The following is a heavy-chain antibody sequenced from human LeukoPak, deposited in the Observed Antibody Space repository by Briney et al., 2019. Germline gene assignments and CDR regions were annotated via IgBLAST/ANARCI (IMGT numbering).Heavy chain of an antibody. Sequence: GGSLRLSCAASGFTLDSFWMNWVRQAPGKELEWVANIKQDGSERFYADSVKGRFTISRDNAKNSLYLQMNSLRAEDTAVYYCARDRNTDFWSGYYTNYCDYWGQGTLVTVSS. V-gene: IGHV3-7*01. J-gene: IGHJ4*02. CDR1: GFTLDSFW. CDR2: IKQDGSER. CDR3: ARDRNTDFWSGYYTNYCDY. D-gene: IGHD3-3*01.